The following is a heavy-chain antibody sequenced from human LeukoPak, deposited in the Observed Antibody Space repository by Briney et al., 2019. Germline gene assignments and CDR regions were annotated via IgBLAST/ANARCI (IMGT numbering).Heavy chain of an antibody. J-gene: IGHJ6*02. D-gene: IGHD2-2*01. V-gene: IGHV4-34*01. CDR2: INHSGST. CDR3: ARATRYCSSTSCPTRGMDV. Sequence: PSETLSLTCAVYVESFSGYHWSWIRQPPGKGLEWIGEINHSGSTNYNPSLKSRVTISVDTSKNQFSLKLSSVTAADTAVYYCARATRYCSSTSCPTRGMDVWGQGTTVTVSS. CDR1: VESFSGYH.